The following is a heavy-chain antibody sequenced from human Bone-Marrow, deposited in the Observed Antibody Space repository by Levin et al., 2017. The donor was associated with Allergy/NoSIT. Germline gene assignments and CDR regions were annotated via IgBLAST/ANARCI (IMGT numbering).Heavy chain of an antibody. J-gene: IGHJ5*01. CDR1: GFDFSSYA. D-gene: IGHD2-15*01. Sequence: PGGSLRLSCAASGFDFSSYAMNWVRQAPGQGLEWVSGISTGGETPYYADSVKGRFAISRDNSKNTLSLEMDSLSPDDTAAYFCAKDLWRGRRISPLDSWGQGTLVTVSS. CDR2: ISTGGETP. V-gene: IGHV3-23*01. CDR3: AKDLWRGRRISPLDS.